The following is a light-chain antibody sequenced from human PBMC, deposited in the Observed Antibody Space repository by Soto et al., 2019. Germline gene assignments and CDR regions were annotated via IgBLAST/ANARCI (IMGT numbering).Light chain of an antibody. CDR2: AAS. CDR1: QSISNY. CDR3: QKSYNTLFT. J-gene: IGKJ3*01. Sequence: DIQMTQSPSSLSASVGDRVTITCRASQSISNYLNWYQQKPGKAPKLLIYAASSLQSGVPSRFSGSGSGTDFTLTISRLQPEDFATYSCQKSYNTLFTFGPGTNVDI. V-gene: IGKV1-39*01.